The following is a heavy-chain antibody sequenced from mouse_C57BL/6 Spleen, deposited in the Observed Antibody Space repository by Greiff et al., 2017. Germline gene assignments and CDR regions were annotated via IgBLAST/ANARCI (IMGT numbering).Heavy chain of an antibody. V-gene: IGHV1-50*01. CDR3: ARGNYFDY. CDR2: IDPSDSYT. J-gene: IGHJ2*01. CDR1: GYTFTSYW. Sequence: QVQLKQPGAELVKPGASVKLSCKASGYTFTSYWMQWVKQRPGKGLEWIGEIDPSDSYTNYNQKFKGKATLTVDTSSSTAYMQLSSLTSEDSAVYYCARGNYFDYWGQGTTLTVSS.